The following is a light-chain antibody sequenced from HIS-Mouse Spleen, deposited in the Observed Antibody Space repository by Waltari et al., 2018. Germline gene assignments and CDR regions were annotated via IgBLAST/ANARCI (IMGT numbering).Light chain of an antibody. CDR2: DGS. CDR1: SSDVGGYNY. J-gene: IGLJ3*02. V-gene: IGLV2-11*01. Sequence: QSALTQPRSVSGSPGQSVTISCTGTSSDVGGYNYVSWYQQHPGKAPKLMIYDGSKRPSGVPERCSGSKSGNTASLTISGLQAEDEADYYCCSYAGSYTWVFGGGTKLTVL. CDR3: CSYAGSYTWV.